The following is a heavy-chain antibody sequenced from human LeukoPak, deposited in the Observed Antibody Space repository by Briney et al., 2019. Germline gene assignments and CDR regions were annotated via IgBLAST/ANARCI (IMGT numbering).Heavy chain of an antibody. CDR3: AKGYYDYVWGSYYFDY. CDR1: GFTFSSYA. J-gene: IGHJ4*02. Sequence: PGGSLRLSCAASGFTFSSYAMSWVRQAPGKGLEWVSAISSGGGSTYYASSVKGWFTISSDNSRDTLYLQMNSLRAEDTVVYYCAKGYYDYVWGSYYFDYWGQGTLVTVPS. D-gene: IGHD3-16*01. CDR2: ISSGGGST. V-gene: IGHV3-23*01.